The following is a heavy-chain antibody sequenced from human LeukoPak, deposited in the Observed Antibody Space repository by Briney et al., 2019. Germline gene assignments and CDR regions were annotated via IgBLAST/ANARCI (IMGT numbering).Heavy chain of an antibody. CDR3: ASATGDKGGYFDS. CDR1: GFNFGTYW. J-gene: IGHJ4*02. D-gene: IGHD7-27*01. Sequence: PGGSLRLSCAASGFNFGTYWMSWVRRTPGKGLERVANIRYDGSETFYGDSVKGRFTVSRDNAKNSLYLQMNSLRAEDTGVYYCASATGDKGGYFDSWGQGAQVTVSS. CDR2: IRYDGSET. V-gene: IGHV3-7*01.